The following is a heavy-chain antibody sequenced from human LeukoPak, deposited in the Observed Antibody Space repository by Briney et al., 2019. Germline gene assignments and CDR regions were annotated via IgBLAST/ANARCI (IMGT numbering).Heavy chain of an antibody. J-gene: IGHJ4*02. D-gene: IGHD6-19*01. CDR2: ISSSGST. V-gene: IGHV4-4*07. Sequence: PSETLSLTCTVSGGSISGYHWSWIRQPAGKGLEWIGRISSSGSTIYNPSLKSRLTMSIDTSKNQFSLKITSVTAADTAVFYCARNFAGGWDFFDYWGQGTLVTVSS. CDR3: ARNFAGGWDFFDY. CDR1: GGSISGYH.